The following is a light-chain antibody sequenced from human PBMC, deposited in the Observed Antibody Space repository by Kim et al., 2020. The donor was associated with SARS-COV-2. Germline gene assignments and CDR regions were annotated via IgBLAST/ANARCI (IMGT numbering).Light chain of an antibody. V-gene: IGKV3-15*01. CDR2: GAS. J-gene: IGKJ2*01. Sequence: EIVMTQSPATLSVSPGERATLSCRASQSVSSNLAWYQQKPGQAPRLLIYGASARATGIPARFSGSGSGTEFTLTISSLQSEDFAVYYCQQYNTWPYTFGQGTKLE. CDR3: QQYNTWPYT. CDR1: QSVSSN.